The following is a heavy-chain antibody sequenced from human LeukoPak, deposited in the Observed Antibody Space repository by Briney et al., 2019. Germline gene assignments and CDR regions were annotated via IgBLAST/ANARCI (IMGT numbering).Heavy chain of an antibody. V-gene: IGHV3-23*01. D-gene: IGHD6-13*01. CDR3: AKSSSSSWYWVWFDY. CDR1: GFTFSSYA. J-gene: IGHJ4*02. Sequence: GGSLRLSCAASGFTFSSYAMSWVRQAPGKGLEWVSAISGSGGSTYYADSVKGRITISRDNSKNTLYLQMNSLRAEDTAVYYCAKSSSSSWYWVWFDYWGQGTLVTVSS. CDR2: ISGSGGST.